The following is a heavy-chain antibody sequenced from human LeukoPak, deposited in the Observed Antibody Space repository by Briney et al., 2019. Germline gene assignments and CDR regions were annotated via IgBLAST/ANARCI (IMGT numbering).Heavy chain of an antibody. CDR3: TTVPKDSWYSFDY. V-gene: IGHV3-15*01. Sequence: PGGSLRLSCAASGFTCNNAWMSWVRQAPGKGLEWVGRIKSKTDGGTTDYAAPVKGRFTISRDDSKNTLYLQMNSLKTEDTAVYYCTTVPKDSWYSFDYWGQGTLVTVSS. J-gene: IGHJ4*02. D-gene: IGHD6-13*01. CDR2: IKSKTDGGTT. CDR1: GFTCNNAW.